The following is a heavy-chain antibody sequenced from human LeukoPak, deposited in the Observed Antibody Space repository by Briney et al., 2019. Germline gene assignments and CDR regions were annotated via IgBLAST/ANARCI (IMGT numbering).Heavy chain of an antibody. V-gene: IGHV3-30*04. Sequence: GGSLRLSCVASGFTSSSYTMHWVRQTPGKGLEWVAVISDDGHGKVQYYADSVKGRFNISRDNSKSTLYLQMNSLRAEDTAVYYCATGYQYYDYYYMDVWGKGTTVTISS. CDR3: ATGYQYYDYYYMDV. D-gene: IGHD6-25*01. CDR1: GFTSSSYT. J-gene: IGHJ6*03. CDR2: ISDDGHGK.